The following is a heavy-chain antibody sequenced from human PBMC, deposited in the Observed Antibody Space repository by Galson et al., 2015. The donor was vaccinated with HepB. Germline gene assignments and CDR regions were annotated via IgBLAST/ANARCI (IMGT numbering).Heavy chain of an antibody. CDR2: ISYDGSNK. CDR3: AKDSVVVPAAQGHRRGYYYYYMDV. Sequence: SLRLSCAASGFTFSSYGMHWVRQAPGKGLEWVAVISYDGSNKYYADSVKGRFTISRDNSKNTLYLQMNSLRAEDTAVYYCAKDSVVVPAAQGHRRGYYYYYMDVWGKGTTVTVSS. CDR1: GFTFSSYG. V-gene: IGHV3-30*18. D-gene: IGHD2-2*01. J-gene: IGHJ6*03.